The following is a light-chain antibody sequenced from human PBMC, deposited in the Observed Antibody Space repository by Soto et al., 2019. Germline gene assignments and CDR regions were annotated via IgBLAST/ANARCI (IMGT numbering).Light chain of an antibody. CDR3: QQYNNWPRT. CDR2: GAS. J-gene: IGKJ1*01. V-gene: IGKV3-15*01. Sequence: EIVMTQSPATLSVSPGERATLSCRASQSVSSNLVWYQQKPGQAPRLLIQGASTRATDIPARFSGSGSGTEFTLTISSLQSEDFAVYYCQQYNNWPRTFGQGTKVDIK. CDR1: QSVSSN.